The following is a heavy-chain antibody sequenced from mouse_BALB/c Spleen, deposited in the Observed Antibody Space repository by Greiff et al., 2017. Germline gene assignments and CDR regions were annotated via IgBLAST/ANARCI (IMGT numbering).Heavy chain of an antibody. CDR2: ISDGGSYT. D-gene: IGHD2-14*01. V-gene: IGHV5-4*02. J-gene: IGHJ3*01. CDR1: GFTFSDYY. Sequence: DVMLVESGGGLVKPGGSLKLSCAASGFTFSDYYMYWVRQTPEKRLEWVATISDGGSYTYYPDSVKGRFTISRDNAKNNLYLQMSSLKSEDTAMYYCARGGGTPACFAYWGQGTLVTVSA. CDR3: ARGGGTPACFAY.